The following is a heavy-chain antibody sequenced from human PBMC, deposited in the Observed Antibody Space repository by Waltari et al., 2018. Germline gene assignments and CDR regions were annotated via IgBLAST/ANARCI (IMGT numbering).Heavy chain of an antibody. J-gene: IGHJ6*02. Sequence: EVQLVESGGGLVQPGGSLRLSCAASGFTFSSYWMSWFRQAPGKGLEWVANIKQDGSEKYYVDSVKGRFTISRDNAKNSLYLQMNSLRAEDTAVYYCARDAGGYDFWSGYLVSDYYYGMDVWGQGTTVTVSS. CDR2: IKQDGSEK. D-gene: IGHD3-3*01. CDR1: GFTFSSYW. CDR3: ARDAGGYDFWSGYLVSDYYYGMDV. V-gene: IGHV3-7*01.